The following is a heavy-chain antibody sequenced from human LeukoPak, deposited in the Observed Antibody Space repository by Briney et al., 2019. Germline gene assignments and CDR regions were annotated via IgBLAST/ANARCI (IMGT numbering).Heavy chain of an antibody. CDR3: AREATTAGHFFDS. CDR2: INSNSGDA. J-gene: IGHJ4*02. CDR1: GYSFTGYY. D-gene: IGHD6-13*01. Sequence: ASVKVSCKASGYSFTGYYIHWVRQAPGQGLEWMGRINSNSGDADYAQKFQGRVTLTRDTSISTAYMEVTRLTSDDTAVYYCAREATTAGHFFDSWGQGSLVTVSS. V-gene: IGHV1-2*02.